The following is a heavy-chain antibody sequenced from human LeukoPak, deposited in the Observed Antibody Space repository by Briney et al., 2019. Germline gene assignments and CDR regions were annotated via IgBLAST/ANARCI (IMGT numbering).Heavy chain of an antibody. CDR1: GFTFSSYA. D-gene: IGHD1-1*01. CDR3: ASYGNWPMDFDY. Sequence: PGGSLRLSCAAPGFTFSSYAMHWVRQAPGKGLEWVAVISYDGSNKYYADSVKGRFTISRDNSKNTLYLQMNSLRAEDTAVYYCASYGNWPMDFDYWGQGTLVTVSS. J-gene: IGHJ4*02. CDR2: ISYDGSNK. V-gene: IGHV3-30-3*01.